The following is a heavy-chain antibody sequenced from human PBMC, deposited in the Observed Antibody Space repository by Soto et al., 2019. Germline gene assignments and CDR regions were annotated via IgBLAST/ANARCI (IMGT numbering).Heavy chain of an antibody. J-gene: IGHJ4*02. V-gene: IGHV5-51*01. CDR3: ARPSSNYVAY. Sequence: PGESLKISCKTSGYSFANYWIGWVRQMPGKGLEWMAIIHPADSDTRYSPSFQGQVTISADKFISTAYLQWNSLKASDTAMYYCARPSSNYVAYWGQGTLVTVSS. D-gene: IGHD4-4*01. CDR2: IHPADSDT. CDR1: GYSFANYW.